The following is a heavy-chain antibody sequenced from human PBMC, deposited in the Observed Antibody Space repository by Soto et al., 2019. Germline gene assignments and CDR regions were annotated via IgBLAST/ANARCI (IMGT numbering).Heavy chain of an antibody. V-gene: IGHV4-59*02. D-gene: IGHD2-15*01. CDR3: PPGSASSPSDAFDV. CDR1: GGSVSSYY. J-gene: IGHJ3*01. Sequence: QVQLQGSGPGLVKPSETLSLTCTVFGGSVSSYYWTWIRQPPGKGLEWIGYAHYSGTTNYSPSLRGLVIMSVDTSKHQLSLQLNSVPAADAAVYYCPPGSASSPSDAFDVWARWTVVTLSS. CDR2: AHYSGTT.